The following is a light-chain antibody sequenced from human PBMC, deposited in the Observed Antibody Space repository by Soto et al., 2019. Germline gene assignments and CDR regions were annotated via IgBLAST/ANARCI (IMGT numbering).Light chain of an antibody. CDR3: YSYTSSSTYV. J-gene: IGLJ1*01. CDR1: GSDVGAYNY. Sequence: QSVVTQPAPVSGSPGQSITISCSGTGSDVGAYNYVSWYQQHPAKAPKLMIYDVSNRPSGVSDRFSGSKSGNTASLTISGLQAEDEADYYCYSYTSSSTYVFGSGTKVTVL. CDR2: DVS. V-gene: IGLV2-14*01.